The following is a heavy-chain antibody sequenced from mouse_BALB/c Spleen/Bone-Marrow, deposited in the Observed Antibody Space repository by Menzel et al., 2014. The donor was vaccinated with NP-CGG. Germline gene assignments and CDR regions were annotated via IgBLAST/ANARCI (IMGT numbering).Heavy chain of an antibody. CDR2: IDPASGNI. V-gene: IGHV14-3*02. J-gene: IGHJ2*01. D-gene: IGHD4-1*01. CDR1: GFNIKDTY. Sequence: EGQLQQSGAELVKPGASVKLSCTASGFNIKDTYMHWVKQRPEQGLDWIGRIDPASGNIQYDPKFQGRAAITADTSSNPAYLQLSSLTSEDTAVYYCASLTGTFDYWGQGTPLTVSS. CDR3: ASLTGTFDY.